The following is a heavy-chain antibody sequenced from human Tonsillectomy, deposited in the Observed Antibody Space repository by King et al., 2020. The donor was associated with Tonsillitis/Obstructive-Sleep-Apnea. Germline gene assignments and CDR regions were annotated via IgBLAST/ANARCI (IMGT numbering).Heavy chain of an antibody. CDR2: INPNSGNT. D-gene: IGHD6-19*01. CDR1: GYTFTSYD. V-gene: IGHV1-8*01. Sequence: VQLVESGAEVKKPGASVKVSCKASGYTFTSYDINWVRQATGQGLEWMGWINPNSGNTGYAQKFQGRVTMTRNTSITTAYMELSSLRFEDTAVYYCARPGIAVAGHSWFDPWGHGTPVTVSS. CDR3: ARPGIAVAGHSWFDP. J-gene: IGHJ5*02.